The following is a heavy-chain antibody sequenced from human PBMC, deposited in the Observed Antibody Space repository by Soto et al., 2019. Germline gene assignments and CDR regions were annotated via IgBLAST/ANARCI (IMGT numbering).Heavy chain of an antibody. CDR3: ARGSTWQGRDWFDP. V-gene: IGHV4-39*01. CDR2: VSFSGSK. J-gene: IGHJ5*02. Sequence: QLLLQESGPGLVKPSETLSLTCTVSGDSVSNSGYYWGWIRQSLGKRLEWIGSVSFSGSKYYNPSLRRRATFSVDTAKTLISLKLRSVTAADTAVYYCARGSTWQGRDWFDPWGQGTLVTVSS. D-gene: IGHD6-13*01. CDR1: GDSVSNSGYY.